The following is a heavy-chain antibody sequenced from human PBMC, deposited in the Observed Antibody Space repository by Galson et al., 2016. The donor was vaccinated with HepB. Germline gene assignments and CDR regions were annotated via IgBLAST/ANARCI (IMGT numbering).Heavy chain of an antibody. Sequence: SLRLSCAASGFTFSKAWMTWVRQAPGKGLEWVGRIKSKTDGGTTDYAAPVKGRFTITRDDSKDTSYLQMNSLNNEHTAVYYCTTGWGSSSWNYFPPDYYSYYGIDAWGQGTTVTVSS. CDR2: IKSKTDGGTT. CDR1: GFTFSKAW. V-gene: IGHV3-15*01. CDR3: TTGWGSSSWNYFPPDYYSYYGIDA. D-gene: IGHD1-7*01. J-gene: IGHJ6*02.